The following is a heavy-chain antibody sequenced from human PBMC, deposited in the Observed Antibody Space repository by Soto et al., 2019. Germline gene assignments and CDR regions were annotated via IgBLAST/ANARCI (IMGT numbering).Heavy chain of an antibody. V-gene: IGHV1-18*01. J-gene: IGHJ6*02. CDR1: GYAFRTYA. CDR3: ARDAGSSTVPYYYFGREV. CDR2: ISAYSGNT. Sequence: QVQLVQSGTEGKKPGASVKVSGKASGYAFRTYAISWVRQAPGQGLEWMGWISAYSGNTHYAQKFQGRVTMTTDTSTFTAYMELMSLRSDEPAVYYCARDAGSSTVPYYYFGREVWGQVTTVTVSS. D-gene: IGHD6-19*01.